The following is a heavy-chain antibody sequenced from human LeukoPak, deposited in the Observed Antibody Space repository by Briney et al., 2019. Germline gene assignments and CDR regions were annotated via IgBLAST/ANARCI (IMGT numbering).Heavy chain of an antibody. CDR3: AKLRRGEGFDP. CDR2: ISCSGGST. CDR1: GFTFSSYA. V-gene: IGHV3-23*01. D-gene: IGHD3-16*01. J-gene: IGHJ5*02. Sequence: GGSLRLSCAASGFTFSSYAMSSVRQAPGKGLEWVSAISCSGGSTYYADSVKGRFTISRDNSKNTLYLQMNSLRAEDTAVYYCAKLRRGEGFDPWGQGTLVTVSS.